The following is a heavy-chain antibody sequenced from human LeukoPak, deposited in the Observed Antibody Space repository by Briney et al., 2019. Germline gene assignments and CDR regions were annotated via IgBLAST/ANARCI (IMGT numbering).Heavy chain of an antibody. J-gene: IGHJ4*02. V-gene: IGHV1-8*01. CDR3: ARGALRYFDGGDY. Sequence: ASEKVSCKASGYTFTSYDINWGRQATGQGLEWMGWMNPNSGNTGYAQKFQGRVTMTRNTSISTAYMELSSLRSEDTAVYYCARGALRYFDGGDYWGPGTLVTVSS. CDR2: MNPNSGNT. CDR1: GYTFTSYD. D-gene: IGHD3-9*01.